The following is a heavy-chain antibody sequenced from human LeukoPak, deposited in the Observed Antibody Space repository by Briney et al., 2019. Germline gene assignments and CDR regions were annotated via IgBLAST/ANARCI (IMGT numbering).Heavy chain of an antibody. CDR3: ARGVVAAEGGYYGMDV. Sequence: PSETLSLACAVYGGSFSGYYWSWIRQPPGKGLEWIGEINHSGSTNYNPSLKSRVTISVDTSKNQFPLKLSSVTAADTAVYYCARGVVAAEGGYYGMDVWGQGTTVTVSS. CDR1: GGSFSGYY. V-gene: IGHV4-34*01. CDR2: INHSGST. D-gene: IGHD2-15*01. J-gene: IGHJ6*02.